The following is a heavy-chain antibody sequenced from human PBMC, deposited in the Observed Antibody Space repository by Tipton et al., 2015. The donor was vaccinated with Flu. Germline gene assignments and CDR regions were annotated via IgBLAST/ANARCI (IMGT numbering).Heavy chain of an antibody. V-gene: IGHV3-23*04. J-gene: IGHJ4*02. CDR1: GFTFSSYA. CDR3: AKFSSSWGGDSFHH. CDR2: ISGSAGST. Sequence: QLVQSGGGLAQPGGSLRLSCAASGFTFSSYAMNWVRQAPGKGLEWVSTISGSAGSTYHADSVKGRFTISRDNSKNTLYLQMNSLRAEDTAIYYCAKFSSSWGGDSFHHWGRGTLVTVPS. D-gene: IGHD6-6*01.